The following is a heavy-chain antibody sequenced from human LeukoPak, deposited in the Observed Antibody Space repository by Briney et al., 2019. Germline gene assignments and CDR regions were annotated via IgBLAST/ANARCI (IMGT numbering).Heavy chain of an antibody. CDR1: GFTFSDYY. Sequence: GGSLRLSCAASGFTFSDYYMSWIRQAPGKGLEWVSYISSSTSYTNYADSVKGRFTISRDNAKNSLYLQMNSLGAEDTAVYYCARDLGNAGAGADYWGQGTLVTVSS. CDR3: ARDLGNAGAGADY. J-gene: IGHJ4*02. CDR2: ISSSTSYT. V-gene: IGHV3-11*05. D-gene: IGHD4-23*01.